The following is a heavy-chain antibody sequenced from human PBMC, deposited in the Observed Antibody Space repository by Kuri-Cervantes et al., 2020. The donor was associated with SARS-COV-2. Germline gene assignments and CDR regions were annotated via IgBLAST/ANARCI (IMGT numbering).Heavy chain of an antibody. D-gene: IGHD3-3*01. CDR1: GFTFSSYG. V-gene: IGHV3-30*02. CDR2: IRYDGSNK. J-gene: IGHJ4*02. Sequence: GESLKISCAASGFTFSSYGMHWVRQAPGKGLEWVAFIRYDGSNKYYADSVKGRFTISRDNSKNTLYLQMNSLRAEDTAVYYCAKDLGGRGWHPVDYWGQGTLVTVSS. CDR3: AKDLGGRGWHPVDY.